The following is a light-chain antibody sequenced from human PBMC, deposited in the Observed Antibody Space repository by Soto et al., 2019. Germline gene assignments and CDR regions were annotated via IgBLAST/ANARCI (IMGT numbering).Light chain of an antibody. Sequence: EIVLTQSPATLSLSPGERATLSCRASQSVSTYLAWYQQKPGQAPSLLIYDASSRAAGIPARFSGSGSGTDFTLTITSLEPEDFAVYYCQQRSNWPSTLGGGTKVEI. CDR1: QSVSTY. J-gene: IGKJ4*01. CDR2: DAS. V-gene: IGKV3-11*01. CDR3: QQRSNWPST.